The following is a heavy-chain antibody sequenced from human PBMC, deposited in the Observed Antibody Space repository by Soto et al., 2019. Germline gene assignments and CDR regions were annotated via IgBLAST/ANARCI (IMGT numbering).Heavy chain of an antibody. V-gene: IGHV3-30*04. CDR1: GFAFSSYA. Sequence: GSLGLSCAASGFAFSSYAMHWVRQAPGKGLEWVADIAYDGSNQYYADSVKGRFTISRDNSKNTLYLQLNSLRVEDTAVYYCTRDQPEMAFDHWGQGTLVTVSS. CDR3: TRDQPEMAFDH. CDR2: IAYDGSNQ. J-gene: IGHJ4*02.